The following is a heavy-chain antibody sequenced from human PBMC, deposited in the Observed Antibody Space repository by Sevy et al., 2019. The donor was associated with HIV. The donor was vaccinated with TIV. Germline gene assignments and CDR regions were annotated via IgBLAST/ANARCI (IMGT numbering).Heavy chain of an antibody. CDR2: ISDYNGNT. CDR3: ARESSVPAAMSYCGMDV. Sequence: ASVKVSCKASGYTFTSYGISWVRQAPAQGLEWMGWISDYNGNTNYAQKLQGRVTMTTDTSTSTAYMELRSLGSDDTAVYYCARESSVPAAMSYCGMDVWGQGTTVTVSS. V-gene: IGHV1-18*01. J-gene: IGHJ6*02. CDR1: GYTFTSYG. D-gene: IGHD2-2*01.